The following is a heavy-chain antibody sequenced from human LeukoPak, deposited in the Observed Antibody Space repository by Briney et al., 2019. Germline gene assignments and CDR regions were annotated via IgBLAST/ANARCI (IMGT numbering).Heavy chain of an antibody. CDR1: GGSISSYY. J-gene: IGHJ4*02. D-gene: IGHD3-10*01. V-gene: IGHV4-59*01. Sequence: SETLSLTCTVSGGSISSYYWSWIRQPPGKGLEWIGYIDYSGSTNYNPSLKSRVTISVDTSRNQFSLKLTSVTAADTAVYYCARDLGAYYGSGIPDYFDYWGQGTLVTVSS. CDR3: ARDLGAYYGSGIPDYFDY. CDR2: IDYSGST.